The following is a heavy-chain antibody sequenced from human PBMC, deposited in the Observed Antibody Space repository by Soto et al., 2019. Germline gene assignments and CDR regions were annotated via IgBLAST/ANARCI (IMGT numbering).Heavy chain of an antibody. D-gene: IGHD3-10*01. CDR2: IKSKTDGGTT. Sequence: ESGGGLVKPGGSLRLSCAASGFTFSNAWMSWVRQAPGKGLEWVGRIKSKTDGGTTDYAAPVKGRFTISRDDSKNTLYLQMNSLKTEDTAVYYCTTYYGSGRDYAFDIWGQGTMVTVSS. CDR3: TTYYGSGRDYAFDI. J-gene: IGHJ3*02. V-gene: IGHV3-15*01. CDR1: GFTFSNAW.